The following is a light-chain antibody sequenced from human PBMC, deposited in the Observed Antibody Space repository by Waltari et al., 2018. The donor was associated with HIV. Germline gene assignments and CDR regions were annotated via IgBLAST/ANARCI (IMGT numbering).Light chain of an antibody. J-gene: IGLJ1*01. Sequence: QSVLTQPPSLSGAPGQRVTISCTGSKSNIGAGYAVHWYQQVPGTAPKLLIYGNNNRPSGVPERFSGAKSATSASLAITGLQAEDDADYYCQSWDYSLSGYVFGTGSKVTVL. CDR3: QSWDYSLSGYV. CDR1: KSNIGAGYA. V-gene: IGLV1-40*01. CDR2: GNN.